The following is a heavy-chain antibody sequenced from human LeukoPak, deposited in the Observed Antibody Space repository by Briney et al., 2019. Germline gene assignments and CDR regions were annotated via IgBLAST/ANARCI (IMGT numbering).Heavy chain of an antibody. V-gene: IGHV1-2*02. CDR1: GYTFTGYY. D-gene: IGHD1-1*01. CDR2: INPNSGGT. CDR3: ARVCLAGTYNWFDP. Sequence: ASVKVSCKASGYTFTGYYMHWVRQAPGQGLEWMGWINPNSGGTNYAQKFQGRVTMTRDTSISTAYMELSRLRSDDTAVYYCARVCLAGTYNWFDPWGQGTLVTVSS. J-gene: IGHJ5*02.